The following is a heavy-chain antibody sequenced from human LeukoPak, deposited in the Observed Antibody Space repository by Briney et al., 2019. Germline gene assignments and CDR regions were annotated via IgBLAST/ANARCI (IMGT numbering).Heavy chain of an antibody. Sequence: GGSLRLSCAASGFTFTNYAMNWVRQAPGKGLEWVSGISDSGGGTYYADSVKVRFTISRDNSKNTLYLQMDSLRAEDTAVYYCAKLPGRAADYWGQGTLVTVSS. V-gene: IGHV3-23*01. J-gene: IGHJ4*02. CDR2: ISDSGGGT. CDR3: AKLPGRAADY. CDR1: GFTFTNYA.